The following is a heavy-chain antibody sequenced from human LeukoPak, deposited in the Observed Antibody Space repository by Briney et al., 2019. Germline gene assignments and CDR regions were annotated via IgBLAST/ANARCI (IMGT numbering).Heavy chain of an antibody. Sequence: PSETLSLTCTVSGYSISSGFYWGWIRQPPGKGLEWIGSIYHSGITYYNPSLKSRVTISVDTSKNQFSLKLSSVTAADTAVYYCARSSSSPLDYWGQGTLVTVSS. CDR1: GYSISSGFY. D-gene: IGHD6-6*01. J-gene: IGHJ4*02. V-gene: IGHV4-38-2*02. CDR3: ARSSSSPLDY. CDR2: IYHSGIT.